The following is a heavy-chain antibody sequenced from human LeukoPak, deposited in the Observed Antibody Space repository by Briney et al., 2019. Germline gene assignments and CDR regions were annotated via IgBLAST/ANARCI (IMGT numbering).Heavy chain of an antibody. CDR2: IYYSGST. V-gene: IGHV4-39*01. J-gene: IGHJ3*02. D-gene: IGHD2-2*01. Sequence: SETLSLTCTVSGGSISSSSYYWGWIRQPPGKGLEWIGSIYYSGSTYYNPSLKSRVTISVDTSKNQFSLKLSSVTAADTAVYYCARTVPAAAEGHAFDIWGQGTMVTVSS. CDR1: GGSISSSSYY. CDR3: ARTVPAAAEGHAFDI.